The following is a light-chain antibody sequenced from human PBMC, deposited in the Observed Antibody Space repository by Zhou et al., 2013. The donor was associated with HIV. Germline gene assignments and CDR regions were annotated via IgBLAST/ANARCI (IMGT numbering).Light chain of an antibody. CDR3: QQYNDKAIT. CDR2: LAS. V-gene: IGKV1-9*01. CDR1: QGISTY. J-gene: IGKJ5*01. Sequence: IQLTQSPSSLAASVGDTVTITCRASQGISTYLVWYQQKPGKAPKLLIYLASTLQSGVPSKFSGSGSGTEFTLTISSLQPDDYGIYYCQQYNDKAITFGQGTRLET.